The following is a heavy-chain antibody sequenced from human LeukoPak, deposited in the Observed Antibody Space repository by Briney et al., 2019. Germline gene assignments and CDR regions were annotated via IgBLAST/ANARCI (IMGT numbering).Heavy chain of an antibody. J-gene: IGHJ4*02. Sequence: SGGSLRLSCAASGFTFSSFSMIWVRQAPGKGLEWVAVISYDGSNKYYADSVKGRFTISRDNSKNTLYLQMNSLRAEDTAVYYWARVWGLFLFDYWGQGPLVTVSS. CDR1: GFTFSSFS. CDR3: ARVWGLFLFDY. D-gene: IGHD3-16*01. V-gene: IGHV3-30*03. CDR2: ISYDGSNK.